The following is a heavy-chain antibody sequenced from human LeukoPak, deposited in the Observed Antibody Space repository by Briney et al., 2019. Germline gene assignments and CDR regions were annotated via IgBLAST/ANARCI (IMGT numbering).Heavy chain of an antibody. V-gene: IGHV1-46*01. J-gene: IGHJ4*02. CDR1: GYTFTSYG. CDR3: ARSFGAPHYYDTSGYIDY. D-gene: IGHD3-22*01. Sequence: ASVKVSCKASGYTFTSYGISWVRQAPGQGLEWMGVINPNGGSTNYAQQFQGRVTVTRDTSTSTVYMDLSSLRSEDTAFYYCARSFGAPHYYDTSGYIDYWGQGTLVTVSS. CDR2: INPNGGST.